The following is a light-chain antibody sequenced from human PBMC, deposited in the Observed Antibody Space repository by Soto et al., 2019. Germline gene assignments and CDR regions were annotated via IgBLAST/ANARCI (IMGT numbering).Light chain of an antibody. Sequence: IKMTQSPSSLSASVGDRVTITCRASQSISTYLAWYQQKPGKIPNLLIYAASTLQAGVPSRFSGSGSGTDFTFTISSLQPEDIATYYCQQYDNLPAFGQGTRLEIK. V-gene: IGKV1-33*01. CDR3: QQYDNLPA. J-gene: IGKJ5*01. CDR1: QSISTY. CDR2: AAS.